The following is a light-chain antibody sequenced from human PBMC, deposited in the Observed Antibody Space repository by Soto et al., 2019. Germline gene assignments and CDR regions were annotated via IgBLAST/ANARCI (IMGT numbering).Light chain of an antibody. Sequence: EVVLTQSPATLSLSPGEGATLSCRASQRVGNYLAWYQQKPDQAPRLLIYDASKKATGIPARFSGSGSGTDFTLTISGLEAEDFAVYYCQQHNSRAPAFGGGTTVEIK. V-gene: IGKV3-11*01. CDR3: QQHNSRAPA. J-gene: IGKJ4*01. CDR1: QRVGNY. CDR2: DAS.